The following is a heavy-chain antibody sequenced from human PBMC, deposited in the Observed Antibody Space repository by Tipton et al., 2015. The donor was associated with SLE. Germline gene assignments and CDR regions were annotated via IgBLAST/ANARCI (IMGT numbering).Heavy chain of an antibody. V-gene: IGHV3-66*02. Sequence: SLRLSCAASGFTVSSNYMSWVRQAPGKGLEWVSVIYSGGSTYYADSVKGRFTISRDNSKNTLYLQMNSLRAEDTAVYYCARGPPTTVVTREGWFDPWGQGTLVTVSS. CDR3: ARGPPTTVVTREGWFDP. J-gene: IGHJ5*02. D-gene: IGHD4-23*01. CDR1: GFTVSSNY. CDR2: IYSGGST.